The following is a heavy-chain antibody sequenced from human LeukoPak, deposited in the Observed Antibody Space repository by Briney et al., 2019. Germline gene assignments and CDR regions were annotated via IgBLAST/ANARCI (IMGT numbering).Heavy chain of an antibody. J-gene: IGHJ5*02. Sequence: QAGGSLRPSCTASGFTVSSDYMSWVRQAPGKGLEWVSVIYSGGSTYYADSVKGRFTISRDKSKNTVYLQMNSLRFEDTAMYYCARNWFDPWGQGTLVTVSS. CDR3: ARNWFDP. CDR1: GFTVSSDY. CDR2: IYSGGST. V-gene: IGHV3-53*05.